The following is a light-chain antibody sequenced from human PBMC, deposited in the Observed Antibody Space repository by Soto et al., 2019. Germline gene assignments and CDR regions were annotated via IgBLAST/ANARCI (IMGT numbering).Light chain of an antibody. V-gene: IGKV1-39*01. CDR3: QQTYTTPLS. CDR1: QSISSY. J-gene: IGKJ4*01. Sequence: DIQMTQSPSSLSAPVGDRVTITCRASQSISSYLNWYQQKPGKAPKLLIYSASSLQSGVPSRFSGSGGSGTDFTLTISSLQPEDFATYYCQQTYTTPLSFGGGTKVDIK. CDR2: SAS.